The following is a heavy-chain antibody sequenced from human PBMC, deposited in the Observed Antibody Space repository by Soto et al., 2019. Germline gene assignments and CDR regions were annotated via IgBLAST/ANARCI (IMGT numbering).Heavy chain of an antibody. V-gene: IGHV4-4*07. CDR3: AREGSYSAYNFAHGIQLWSFDF. D-gene: IGHD5-12*01. Sequence: LSLTCTVSGGSINTLYWSWVRQPAGKGLEWIGRIFSSGSTSFNPSLESRVAMSVDTSKNHFSLNLSSVTAADMAVYYCAREGSYSAYNFAHGIQLWSFDFWGQGALVTVSS. J-gene: IGHJ4*02. CDR1: GGSINTLY. CDR2: IFSSGST.